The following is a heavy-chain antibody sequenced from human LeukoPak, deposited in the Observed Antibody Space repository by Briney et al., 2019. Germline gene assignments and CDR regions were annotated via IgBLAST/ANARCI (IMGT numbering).Heavy chain of an antibody. CDR1: VDSSTSYA. V-gene: IGHV1-69*13. D-gene: IGHD6-19*01. Sequence: ASVKVSCEDSVDSSTSYAICCVCQAPGPGVGWMGEIIPIFGTANYAQKFQGRATITADESTSTAYMELSSLRSEDTAVYYCASRSIAVAANWFDPWGQGTLVTVSS. CDR2: IIPIFGTA. CDR3: ASRSIAVAANWFDP. J-gene: IGHJ5*02.